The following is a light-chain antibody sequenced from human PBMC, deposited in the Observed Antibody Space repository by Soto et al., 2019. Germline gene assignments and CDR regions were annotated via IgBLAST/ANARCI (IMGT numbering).Light chain of an antibody. CDR3: QQYNNRPPLT. Sequence: EIVMTQSPATLSVSPGERATLSCRASQSVSSNLAWYQQKPGQAPRLLIYGASTRATGIPARFSGSGSGTEFTLTSSSLQSLAFAVYYCQQYNNRPPLTFGGGTKVESK. J-gene: IGKJ4*01. CDR1: QSVSSN. V-gene: IGKV3-15*01. CDR2: GAS.